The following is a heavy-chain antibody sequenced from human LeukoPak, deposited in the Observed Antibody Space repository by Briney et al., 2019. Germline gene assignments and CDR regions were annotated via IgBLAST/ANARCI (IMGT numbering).Heavy chain of an antibody. J-gene: IGHJ4*02. CDR3: ARHGATITRFDY. V-gene: IGHV4-30-2*01. CDR1: GGSISSGGYY. D-gene: IGHD5-24*01. Sequence: SETLSLTCTVSGGSISSGGYYWSWIRQPPGKGLEWIGYIYHSGSTYYNPSLKSRVTISVDRSKNQFSLKLSSVTAADTAVYYCARHGATITRFDYWGQGTLVTVSS. CDR2: IYHSGST.